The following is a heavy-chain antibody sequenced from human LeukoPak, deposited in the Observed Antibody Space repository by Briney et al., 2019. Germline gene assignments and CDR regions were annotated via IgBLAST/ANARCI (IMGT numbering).Heavy chain of an antibody. J-gene: IGHJ4*02. CDR2: IEYDGSKK. Sequence: GGSLRLSCAASGFTFSSYVMHWLRQAPGKGLEWVAFIEYDGSKKKYVDSVKGRFTISRDNSKSTLHLQMNSLRAEDTAVYYCARVLHKRNYDSTTYYGYWGQGTLVTVSS. V-gene: IGHV3-30*02. CDR3: ARVLHKRNYDSTTYYGY. CDR1: GFTFSSYV. D-gene: IGHD3-22*01.